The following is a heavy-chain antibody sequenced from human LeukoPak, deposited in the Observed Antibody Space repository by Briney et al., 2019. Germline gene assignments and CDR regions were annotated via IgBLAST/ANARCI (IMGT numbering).Heavy chain of an antibody. J-gene: IGHJ4*02. D-gene: IGHD1-26*01. CDR1: GYTFTSYA. Sequence: ASVKVSCKASGYTFTSYAMHWVRQAPGQRPEWMGWINAGNGNIKYSQMFRDRVTITRDTSASTVYLDLSSLTSEDTAVYYCARGERGSTGPFDYWGQGTLVTVSS. CDR3: ARGERGSTGPFDY. V-gene: IGHV1-3*01. CDR2: INAGNGNI.